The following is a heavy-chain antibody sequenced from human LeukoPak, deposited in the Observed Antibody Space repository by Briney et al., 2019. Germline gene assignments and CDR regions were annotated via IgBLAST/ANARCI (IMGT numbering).Heavy chain of an antibody. CDR2: IYYSGGT. CDR3: AREAGSYYYDSSGYYFDY. CDR1: GGSIGSYY. V-gene: IGHV4-59*01. D-gene: IGHD3-22*01. J-gene: IGHJ4*02. Sequence: SETLSLTCTVSGGSIGSYYWSWIRQPPGKGLEWIGYIYYSGGTNYKPSLKSRVTISLDTSKNQFSLNLRSVTAADTAVYYCAREAGSYYYDSSGYYFDYWGQGTLVTVSS.